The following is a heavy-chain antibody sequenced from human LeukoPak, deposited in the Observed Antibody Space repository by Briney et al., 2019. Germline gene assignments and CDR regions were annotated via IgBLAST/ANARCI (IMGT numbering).Heavy chain of an antibody. CDR2: INPNSGGT. D-gene: IGHD5-12*01. V-gene: IGHV1-2*02. Sequence: ASVRVSCKASGYTFTSYGISWVRQAPGQGLEWMGWINPNSGGTNYAQKFQGRVTMTRDTSISTAYMELSRLRSDDTAVYYCARDRPPIVATTSDAFDIWGQGTMVTVSS. CDR1: GYTFTSYG. CDR3: ARDRPPIVATTSDAFDI. J-gene: IGHJ3*02.